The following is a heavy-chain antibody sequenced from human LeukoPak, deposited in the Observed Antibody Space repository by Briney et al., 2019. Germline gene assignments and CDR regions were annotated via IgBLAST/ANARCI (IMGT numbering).Heavy chain of an antibody. CDR2: INHSGST. V-gene: IGHV4-34*01. CDR3: AVAGYGRRFDY. D-gene: IGHD5-18*01. CDR1: GGSFSGYY. J-gene: IGHJ4*02. Sequence: SETLSLTCAVYGGSFSGYYWSWIRQPPGEGLEWIGEINHSGSTNYTPSLKSRVTISVDTSKNQFSLKLNFVTAADTAVYYCAVAGYGRRFDYWGQGIPVTVSP.